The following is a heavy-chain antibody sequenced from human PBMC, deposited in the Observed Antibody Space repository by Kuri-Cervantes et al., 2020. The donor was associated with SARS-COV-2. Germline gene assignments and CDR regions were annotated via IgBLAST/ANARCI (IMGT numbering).Heavy chain of an antibody. Sequence: LSLTCAASGFTFSSYSMNWVRQAPGKGLEWVAVISYDGSNKYYADSVKGRFTISRDNSKNTLYLQMNSLRAEDTAVYYCARVQFLGAFDIWGQGTMVTVSS. CDR3: ARVQFLGAFDI. V-gene: IGHV3-30*03. CDR1: GFTFSSYS. CDR2: ISYDGSNK. J-gene: IGHJ3*02. D-gene: IGHD1-1*01.